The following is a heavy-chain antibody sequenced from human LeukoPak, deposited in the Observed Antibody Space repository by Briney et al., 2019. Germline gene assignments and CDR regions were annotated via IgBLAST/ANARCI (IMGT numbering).Heavy chain of an antibody. V-gene: IGHV1-18*01. CDR3: ARVKRGNPVDY. Sequence: GASVKVSCKASGYTFTSYGISWVRQAPGQGLEWMGWISAYNGNTNYGQKLQGRVTMATDTSTSTAYMELRSLRSDDTAVYYCARVKRGNPVDYWGQGTLVTVSS. D-gene: IGHD2/OR15-2a*01. CDR1: GYTFTSYG. J-gene: IGHJ4*02. CDR2: ISAYNGNT.